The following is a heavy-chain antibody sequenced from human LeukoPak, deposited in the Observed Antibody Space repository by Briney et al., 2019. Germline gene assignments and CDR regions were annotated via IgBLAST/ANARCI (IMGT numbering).Heavy chain of an antibody. CDR2: IKRDGGEK. CDR1: GFTFSSYY. V-gene: IGHV3-7*01. CDR3: ATYGAGSIGFDI. J-gene: IGHJ3*02. D-gene: IGHD3-10*01. Sequence: GGSLRLSCTASGFTFSSYYMTWVRQAPGKGLEWVANIKRDGGEKYYVDSVKGRFTISRDNAKNSLYLQMNSLRAEDTAVYYCATYGAGSIGFDIWGQGTMVTVSS.